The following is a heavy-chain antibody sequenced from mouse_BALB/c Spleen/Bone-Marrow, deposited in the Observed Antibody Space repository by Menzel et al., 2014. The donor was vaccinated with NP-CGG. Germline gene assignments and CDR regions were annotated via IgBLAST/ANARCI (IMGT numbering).Heavy chain of an antibody. CDR2: IDPANGNT. J-gene: IGHJ2*01. CDR3: ARCDGQRDFDY. Sequence: VQLQQSGAELVKPGASVKLSCTASGFNIKDTYMHWVKQRPEQGLEWIGRIDPANGNTKYDPKFQGKATITADTSSSTAYMQLSSLTSEDSAVYYCARCDGQRDFDYWGQGTPLTVSS. V-gene: IGHV14-3*02. CDR1: GFNIKDTY. D-gene: IGHD2-3*01.